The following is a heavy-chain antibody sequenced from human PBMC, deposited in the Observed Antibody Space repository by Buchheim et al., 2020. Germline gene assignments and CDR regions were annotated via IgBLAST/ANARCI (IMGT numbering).Heavy chain of an antibody. J-gene: IGHJ4*02. CDR1: GFTFSSYA. CDR3: AKDSGSYGDYFDY. D-gene: IGHD1-26*01. CDR2: ISYDGSNK. V-gene: IGHV3-30*04. Sequence: QVQLVESGGGVVQPGRSLRLSCAASGFTFSSYAIHWVRQAPGKGLEWVAVISYDGSNKYYADSVKGRFTISRDNSKNTLYLQMNSLRAEDTAVYYCAKDSGSYGDYFDYWGQGTL.